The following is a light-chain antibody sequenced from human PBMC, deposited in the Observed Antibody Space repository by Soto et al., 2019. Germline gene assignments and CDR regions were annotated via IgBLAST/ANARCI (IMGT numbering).Light chain of an antibody. V-gene: IGLV2-14*01. CDR3: SSYTSSSPYV. CDR2: EVT. CDR1: GSDVGGYDY. J-gene: IGLJ1*01. Sequence: QSVLTQPASVSGSPGQSITISCTGTGSDVGGYDYVSWYQHHPGKAPKVMIYEVTNRPSGVSNRFSGSKSGNTASLTISGLLAEEEADYYCSSYTSSSPYVFGTGTKVTVL.